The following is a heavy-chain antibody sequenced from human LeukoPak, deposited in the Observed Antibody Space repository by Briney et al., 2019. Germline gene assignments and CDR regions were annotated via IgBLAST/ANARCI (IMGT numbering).Heavy chain of an antibody. J-gene: IGHJ4*02. D-gene: IGHD3-16*01. V-gene: IGHV4-31*03. CDR1: GASISSGAFY. CDR3: ASGIKDDYVWGSPRTYFDY. Sequence: PSETLSLTCTVSGASISSGAFYCNWIRQHPGKGLEWIGYIYYNGGTYYNPSLKGRLSISVDTSKNQFSLKLSSVTAADTAVYYCASGIKDDYVWGSPRTYFDYWGQGALVTVSP. CDR2: IYYNGGT.